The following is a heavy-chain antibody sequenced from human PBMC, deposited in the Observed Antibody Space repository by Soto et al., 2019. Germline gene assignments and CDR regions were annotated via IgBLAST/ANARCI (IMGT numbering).Heavy chain of an antibody. CDR2: ISAYNGNT. J-gene: IGHJ6*02. V-gene: IGHV1-18*01. CDR3: AKNGQPPYYYYGMDV. CDR1: GYTFTSYA. D-gene: IGHD2-8*01. Sequence: GASVKVSCKASGYTFTSYAMHWVRQAPGQRLEWMGWISAYNGNTNYAQKLQGRVTMTIDTSTNTAYMELRSLTSDDTAIYYCAKNGQPPYYYYGMDVWGQGTTVTVSS.